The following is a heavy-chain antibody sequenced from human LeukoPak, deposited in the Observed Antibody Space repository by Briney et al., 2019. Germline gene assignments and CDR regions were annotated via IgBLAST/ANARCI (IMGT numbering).Heavy chain of an antibody. CDR1: GFTFSSFA. J-gene: IGHJ4*02. CDR2: ISGSGGST. Sequence: GGSLRLSCAASGFTFSSFAKSWVRQAPGKGLEWVSGISGSGGSTYYADSVKGRFTISRDNAKNSLYLQMNSLRAEDTAVYYCARDEDYYDSSADYWGQGTLVTVSS. V-gene: IGHV3-23*01. D-gene: IGHD3-22*01. CDR3: ARDEDYYDSSADY.